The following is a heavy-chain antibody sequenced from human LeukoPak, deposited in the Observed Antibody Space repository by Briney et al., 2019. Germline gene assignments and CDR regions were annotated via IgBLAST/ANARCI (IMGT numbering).Heavy chain of an antibody. J-gene: IGHJ4*02. CDR3: ARDGGYDSYYFDY. D-gene: IGHD5-12*01. CDR2: ISSSSSYI. CDR1: GFTSSSYS. V-gene: IGHV3-21*01. Sequence: GGSLRLSCAASGFTSSSYSMNWVRQAPGKGLEWVSSISSSSSYIYYADSVKGRFTISRDNAKNSLYLQMNSLRAEDTAVYYCARDGGYDSYYFDYWGQGTLVTVSS.